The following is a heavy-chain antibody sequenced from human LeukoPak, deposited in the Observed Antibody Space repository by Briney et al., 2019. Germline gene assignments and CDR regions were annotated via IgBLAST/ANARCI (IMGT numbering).Heavy chain of an antibody. CDR2: TTSSSSYI. CDR3: ARDPYSGNYGAYYYYYMDV. D-gene: IGHD1-26*01. J-gene: IGHJ6*03. V-gene: IGHV3-21*06. CDR1: GFTFSSYN. Sequence: GGSLRLSCAASGFTFSSYNMNWVRQAPGKGLEWVSSTTSSSSYIYYADSVKGRFTISRDNAKNSLYLQMDSLRVEDTAEYYCARDPYSGNYGAYYYYYMDVWGKGTTVTVSS.